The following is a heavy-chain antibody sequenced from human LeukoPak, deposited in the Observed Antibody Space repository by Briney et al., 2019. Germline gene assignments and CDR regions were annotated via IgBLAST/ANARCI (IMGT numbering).Heavy chain of an antibody. V-gene: IGHV1-8*03. CDR1: GYTFTSYH. D-gene: IGHD4-17*01. J-gene: IGHJ4*02. CDR3: ARTTSLTASGYDY. CDR2: MNPYSGDR. Sequence: ASVKVSCKTSGYTFTSYHINWVRQATGQGLEWMGWMNPYSGDRGYAQKFQGRVSITSDTSIGTAYMELSSLRSDDTAVYFCARTTSLTASGYDYWGQGTLVTVSS.